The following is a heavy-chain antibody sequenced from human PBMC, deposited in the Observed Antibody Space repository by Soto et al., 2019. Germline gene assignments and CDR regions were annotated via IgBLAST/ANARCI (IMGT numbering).Heavy chain of an antibody. CDR2: IYHSGST. D-gene: IGHD3-10*01. CDR1: GGSISSSNW. V-gene: IGHV4-4*02. CDR3: ARAGVLLWFGELIRQTWDV. Sequence: QVQLQESGPGLVKPSGTLSLTCAVSGGSISSSNWWSWVRQPPGKGLEWIGEIYHSGSTNYNPSLRSRVTISVDKSKNQFSLKLSSVTAADTAVYYCARAGVLLWFGELIRQTWDVWGQGTTVTVSS. J-gene: IGHJ6*02.